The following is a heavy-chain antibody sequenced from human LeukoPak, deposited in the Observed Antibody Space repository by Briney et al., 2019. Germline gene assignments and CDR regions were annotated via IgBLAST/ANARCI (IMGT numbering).Heavy chain of an antibody. CDR2: IKSKTDGGTT. J-gene: IGHJ5*02. D-gene: IGHD3-10*01. Sequence: GGSLRLSCAASGFTFSNAWMSWVRQAPGKGLEWVGRIKSKTDGGTTDYAAPVKGRFTISRDDSKNTLYLQMNSLKTEDTAVYYCTTYYYGSGSYPGQFDPWGQGTLVTVSS. CDR1: GFTFSNAW. V-gene: IGHV3-15*01. CDR3: TTYYYGSGSYPGQFDP.